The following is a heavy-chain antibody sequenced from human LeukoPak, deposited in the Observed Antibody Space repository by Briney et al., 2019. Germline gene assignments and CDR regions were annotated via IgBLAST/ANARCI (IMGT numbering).Heavy chain of an antibody. J-gene: IGHJ4*02. Sequence: GGSLRLSCAASGFTFSSYAMNWVRQAPGKGLEWVSAIGGSAGNTNYADSVKGRFTISRDNSKNTLYLQMNSLRAEDTAVYYCAKGTKYYASGSYSDYWGQGTLVTVSS. CDR1: GFTFSSYA. D-gene: IGHD3-10*01. V-gene: IGHV3-23*01. CDR2: IGGSAGNT. CDR3: AKGTKYYASGSYSDY.